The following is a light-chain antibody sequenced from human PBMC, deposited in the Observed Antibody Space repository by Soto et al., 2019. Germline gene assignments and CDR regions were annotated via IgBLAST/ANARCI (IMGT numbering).Light chain of an antibody. Sequence: QSALTQPGSVSGSPGQTITISGTGTSSDVGGYNYVSWYQQHPGKAPKLMIYDVSNRPSGVSNRFSGSKSGNTASLTISGLQAEDEADYYCSSYTSSSTLVVFGGGTKLTVL. J-gene: IGLJ2*01. CDR3: SSYTSSSTLVV. CDR2: DVS. CDR1: SSDVGGYNY. V-gene: IGLV2-14*01.